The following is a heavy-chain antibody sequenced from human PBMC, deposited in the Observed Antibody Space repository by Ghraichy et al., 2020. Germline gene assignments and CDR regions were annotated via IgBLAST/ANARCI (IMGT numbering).Heavy chain of an antibody. V-gene: IGHV3-30*02. Sequence: GGSLRLSCAASGFTFSSYGMHWVRQAPGKGLEWVAFIRYDGSNKYYADSVKGRFTISRDNSKNTLYLQMNSLRAEDTAVYYCAKDRRYYYGSGSYATPNDAFDIWGQGTMVTVSS. CDR1: GFTFSSYG. J-gene: IGHJ3*02. CDR2: IRYDGSNK. D-gene: IGHD3-10*01. CDR3: AKDRRYYYGSGSYATPNDAFDI.